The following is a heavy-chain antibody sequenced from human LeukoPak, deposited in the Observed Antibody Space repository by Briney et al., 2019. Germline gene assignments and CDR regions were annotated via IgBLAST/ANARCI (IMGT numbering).Heavy chain of an antibody. CDR1: GGTFSSYA. V-gene: IGHV1-69*04. J-gene: IGHJ4*02. CDR2: IIPILGIA. Sequence: SVKVSCKASGGTFSSYAISWVRQAPGQGLEWMGRIIPILGIANYAQKFQGRVTITADKSTSTAYMELSSLRSEDTAVYYCARDPPFLHGDYWGRGTLVTVSS. CDR3: ARDPPFLHGDY. D-gene: IGHD3-3*01.